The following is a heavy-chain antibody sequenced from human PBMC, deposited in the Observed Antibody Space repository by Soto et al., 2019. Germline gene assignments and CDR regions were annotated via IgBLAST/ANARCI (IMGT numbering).Heavy chain of an antibody. CDR3: LRDRALSYLGS. D-gene: IGHD2-8*01. V-gene: IGHV3-33*01. J-gene: IGHJ4*02. CDR2: IAYDGGQK. CDR1: GFTFTSHG. Sequence: QVQLVESGGGVVQPWRSLRLSCSASGFTFTSHGFHWVRQAPGKGLEWVAFIAYDGGQKYYAEAVNGRFTISRDDSKNTLYLQTNSLRADDTTVYYCLRDRALSYLGSWGQGTLVTVSS.